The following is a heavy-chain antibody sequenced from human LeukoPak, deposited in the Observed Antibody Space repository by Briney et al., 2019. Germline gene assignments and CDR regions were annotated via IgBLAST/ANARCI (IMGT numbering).Heavy chain of an antibody. V-gene: IGHV3-21*01. CDR1: GFTFSSYS. D-gene: IGHD3-10*01. J-gene: IGHJ4*02. CDR3: ARAAAVTMVRGVITAFDY. Sequence: GGSLRLSCAASGFTFSSYSMNWVRQAPGKGLEWVSSISSSSSYIYYADSVKSRFTISRDNAKNSLYLQMNSLRAEDTAVYYCARAAAVTMVRGVITAFDYWGQGTLVTVSS. CDR2: ISSSSSYI.